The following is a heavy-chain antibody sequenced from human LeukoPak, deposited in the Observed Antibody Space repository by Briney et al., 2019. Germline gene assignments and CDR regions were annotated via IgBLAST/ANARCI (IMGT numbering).Heavy chain of an antibody. D-gene: IGHD3-22*01. Sequence: SETLSLTCTVSGGSISSGDYYWSWIRQPPGKGLEWIGYIYYSGSTYYNPSLKSRVTASVETSKNQFSLKLSSVTAADTAVYYCAREGQYYYDSSGLGDAFDIWGQGTMVTVSS. CDR2: IYYSGST. CDR3: AREGQYYYDSSGLGDAFDI. V-gene: IGHV4-30-4*08. CDR1: GGSISSGDYY. J-gene: IGHJ3*02.